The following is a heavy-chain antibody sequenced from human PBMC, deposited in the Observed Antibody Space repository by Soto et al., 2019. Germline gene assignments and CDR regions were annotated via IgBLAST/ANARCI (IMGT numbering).Heavy chain of an antibody. CDR3: ASLMSSGYYYGMDV. Sequence: QVQLVQSGAEVKKPGPSVKVSCKGSGGTFSSYTISWVRQAPGQGLEWMGRIIPILGIAKYAQKFQGRVTITADKSTSTAYMELSSLRSEDSAVYYCASLMSSGYYYGMDVWGQGTTVTVSS. V-gene: IGHV1-69*02. J-gene: IGHJ6*02. CDR2: IIPILGIA. CDR1: GGTFSSYT. D-gene: IGHD3-10*01.